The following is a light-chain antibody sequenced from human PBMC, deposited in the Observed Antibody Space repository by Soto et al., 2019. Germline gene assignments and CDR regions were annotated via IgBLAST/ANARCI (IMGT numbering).Light chain of an antibody. V-gene: IGKV3-20*01. CDR2: GGS. Sequence: EIVLTQSPGTLSLSPGERATLSCRASQSVTNSRLAWYQQKPGQAPKVLIYGGSNRATGIPDRFSGSGSGTDFTLTISRLDPEDLAIYYCQQWSSSPRTFGQGTKLEIK. J-gene: IGKJ2*01. CDR3: QQWSSSPRT. CDR1: QSVTNSR.